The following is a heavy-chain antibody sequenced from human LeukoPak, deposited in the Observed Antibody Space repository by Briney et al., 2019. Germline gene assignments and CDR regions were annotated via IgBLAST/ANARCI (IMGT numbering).Heavy chain of an antibody. CDR2: INTISSYK. D-gene: IGHD6-13*01. Sequence: GVAVRLSCAASGFTFNNYDMNWVRLAPGRGLEGVSSINTISSYKYYADSLKGRFTVSRDNAKNSLYLHMNSLRVEDTAVYWCARFDSASGTGFDYWGQGTPVTV. V-gene: IGHV3-21*01. CDR1: GFTFNNYD. J-gene: IGHJ4*02. CDR3: ARFDSASGTGFDY.